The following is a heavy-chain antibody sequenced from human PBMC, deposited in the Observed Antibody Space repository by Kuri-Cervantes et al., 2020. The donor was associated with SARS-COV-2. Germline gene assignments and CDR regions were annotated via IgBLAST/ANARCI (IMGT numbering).Heavy chain of an antibody. CDR3: ARGRRGVPDNVFDS. J-gene: IGHJ4*02. CDR2: INHSGST. D-gene: IGHD2-2*01. CDR1: GGSFSGYY. V-gene: IGHV4-34*01. Sequence: SGSLRLSCAVYGGSFSGYYWSWIRQPPGKGLEWIGEINHSGSTNYNPSLKSRVTISVDTSKNQFSLKLSSVTAADTAVYYCARGRRGVPDNVFDSWGQGTLVTVSS.